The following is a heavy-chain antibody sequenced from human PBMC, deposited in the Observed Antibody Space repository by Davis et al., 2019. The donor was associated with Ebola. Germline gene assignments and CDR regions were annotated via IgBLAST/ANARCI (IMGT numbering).Heavy chain of an antibody. CDR3: ARAYSNGEYYYYYYGMDV. Sequence: SETLSLTCTVPGGSISSYYWSWIRQPPGKGLEWIGYIYYSGSTNYNPSLKSRVTISVDTSKNQFSLKLSSVTAADTAVYYCARAYSNGEYYYYYYGMDVWGQGTTVTVSS. V-gene: IGHV4-59*12. D-gene: IGHD4-11*01. CDR2: IYYSGST. J-gene: IGHJ6*02. CDR1: GGSISSYY.